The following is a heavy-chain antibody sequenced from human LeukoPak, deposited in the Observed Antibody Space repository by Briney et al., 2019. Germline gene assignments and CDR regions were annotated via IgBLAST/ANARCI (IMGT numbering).Heavy chain of an antibody. CDR2: FSHTGSP. J-gene: IGHJ1*01. CDR1: GASFSGYS. V-gene: IGHV4-34*01. Sequence: SETLSLTCAISGASFSGYSWTWIRQPPGKGLEWIGEFSHTGSPIYNPSLKSRVTISVGTSKSQFSLKLSSVTAADTAVYYCARGGMGATTLYFQHWGQGTLVTVSS. D-gene: IGHD1-26*01. CDR3: ARGGMGATTLYFQH.